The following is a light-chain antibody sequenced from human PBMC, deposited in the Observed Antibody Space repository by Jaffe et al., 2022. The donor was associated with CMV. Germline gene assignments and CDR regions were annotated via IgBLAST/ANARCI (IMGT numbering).Light chain of an antibody. V-gene: IGLV3-19*01. CDR1: SLRSYY. J-gene: IGLJ1*01. CDR2: GKN. CDR3: NSRDSSGNHLAIYV. Sequence: SSELTQDPAVSVALGQTVRITCQGDSLRSYYASWYQQKPGQAPVLVIYGKNNRPSGIPDRFSGSSSGNTASLTITGAQAEDEADYYCNSRDSSGNHLAIYVFGTGTKVTVL.